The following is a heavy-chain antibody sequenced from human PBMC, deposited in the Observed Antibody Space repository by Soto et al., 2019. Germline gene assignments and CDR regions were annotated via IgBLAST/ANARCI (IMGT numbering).Heavy chain of an antibody. D-gene: IGHD7-27*01. CDR1: GFTFSTYG. CDR3: ARDPKTSGGQHWAFNYFDS. CDR2: ISYDGTNK. V-gene: IGHV3-30*03. J-gene: IGHJ4*02. Sequence: GGSLRLSCAASGFTFSTYGMHWVRQAPGKGPEWVALISYDGTNKFYADSVKGRFTISRDNSKSTLYLQVDSRRPEDAAVYYCARDPKTSGGQHWAFNYFDSWGQGTLVTVSS.